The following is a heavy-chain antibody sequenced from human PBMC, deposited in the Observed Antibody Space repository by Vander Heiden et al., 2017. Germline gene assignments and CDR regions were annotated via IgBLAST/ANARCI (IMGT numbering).Heavy chain of an antibody. CDR2: ISPGGDSM. Sequence: QVQLVESGGGLVKRGGSLSLSCATLGFTFTGFSMTWIRQSPGKGLEWVSSISPGGDSMYYADSVRGRFTISRDNAKNSLYLQMNSLRAEDTAVYYCGRGYFDTWGQGTLVVVSS. D-gene: IGHD1-26*01. V-gene: IGHV3-11*01. J-gene: IGHJ5*02. CDR1: GFTFTGFS. CDR3: GRGYFDT.